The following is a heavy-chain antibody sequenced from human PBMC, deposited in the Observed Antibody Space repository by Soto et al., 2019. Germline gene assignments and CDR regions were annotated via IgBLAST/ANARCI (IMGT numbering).Heavy chain of an antibody. Sequence: KTSETLSLTCTVSGGSINNYYWSWIRQPPGKGLEWIGHIYYSGSTNYNPSLKSRITISIDTYKNQFSLTLSSVTAADTAAYYCARDYYDSSGYYGYYYYGMDVWGQGTTVTV. CDR2: IYYSGST. D-gene: IGHD3-22*01. CDR3: ARDYYDSSGYYGYYYYGMDV. V-gene: IGHV4-59*01. CDR1: GGSINNYY. J-gene: IGHJ6*02.